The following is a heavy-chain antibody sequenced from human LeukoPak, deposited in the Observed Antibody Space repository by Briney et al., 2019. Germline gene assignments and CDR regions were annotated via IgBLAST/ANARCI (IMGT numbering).Heavy chain of an antibody. CDR1: GYTFTSYG. V-gene: IGHV1-18*01. D-gene: IGHD3-3*01. Sequence: ASVKVSCKASGYTFTSYGISWVRQAPGQGLEWMGWISAYNGNTNYAQKLQGRVTMTIDTSTSTAYMELRSLRSDDTAVYYCARVISTYYDFWSGYYGLWGQGTLVTVSS. J-gene: IGHJ4*02. CDR2: ISAYNGNT. CDR3: ARVISTYYDFWSGYYGL.